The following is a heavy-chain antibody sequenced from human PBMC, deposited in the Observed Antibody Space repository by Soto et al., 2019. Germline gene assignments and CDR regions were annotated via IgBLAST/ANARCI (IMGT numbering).Heavy chain of an antibody. Sequence: SETLSLTCAVSGDSISTNNYYWGWIRQPPGKGLEWIGEINHSGSTNYNPSLKSRVTISVDTSKNQFSLKLSSVTAADTAVYYCARLPGGYYFDYWGQGTLVTVSS. V-gene: IGHV4-39*07. J-gene: IGHJ4*02. CDR3: ARLPGGYYFDY. CDR2: INHSGST. D-gene: IGHD1-26*01. CDR1: GDSISTNNYY.